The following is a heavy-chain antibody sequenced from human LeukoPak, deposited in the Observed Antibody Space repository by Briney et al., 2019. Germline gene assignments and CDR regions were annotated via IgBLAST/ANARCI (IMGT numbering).Heavy chain of an antibody. CDR2: ISAYNGNT. D-gene: IGHD2-2*01. Sequence: ASVKVSCQASRYTFTSYGLSWVRPAPGQGLAGMGLISAYNGNTNYAQKLQGRVTMTTDTSTSIAYMELRSLRSDDTAVYYCARDRDCSSTSCYFHYYYYMDVWGKGTTVTVSS. V-gene: IGHV1-18*01. CDR1: RYTFTSYG. CDR3: ARDRDCSSTSCYFHYYYYMDV. J-gene: IGHJ6*03.